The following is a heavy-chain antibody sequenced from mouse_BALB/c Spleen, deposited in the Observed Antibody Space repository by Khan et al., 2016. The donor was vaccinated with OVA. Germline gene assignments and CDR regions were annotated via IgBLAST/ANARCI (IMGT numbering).Heavy chain of an antibody. CDR1: GFSLTSYG. J-gene: IGHJ3*01. CDR2: IWSGGST. Sequence: VRLQQSGPGLVQPSQSLSITCTVSGFSLTSYGVHWVRQSPGKGLEWLGVIWSGGSTDYNAAFISRLSISKDNSKSQVFFKLNNLQANDTAIYYCARNYDYDEGLSYWGQGTLVTVSA. CDR3: ARNYDYDEGLSY. V-gene: IGHV2-2*02. D-gene: IGHD2-4*01.